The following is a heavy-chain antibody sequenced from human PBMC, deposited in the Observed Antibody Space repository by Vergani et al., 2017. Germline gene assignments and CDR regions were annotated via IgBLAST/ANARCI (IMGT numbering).Heavy chain of an antibody. J-gene: IGHJ6*02. CDR3: ARVDSSGWYREYYYYGMDV. V-gene: IGHV1-69*06. Sequence: QVQLVQSGAEVKKPGSSVKVSCKASGGTFSSYAISWVRQAPGQGLEWMGGIIPIFGTANYAQKFQGRVTITADKSTSTAYMELSSLRSEDTAVYYCARVDSSGWYREYYYYGMDVWSQGTTVTVSS. D-gene: IGHD6-19*01. CDR1: GGTFSSYA. CDR2: IIPIFGTA.